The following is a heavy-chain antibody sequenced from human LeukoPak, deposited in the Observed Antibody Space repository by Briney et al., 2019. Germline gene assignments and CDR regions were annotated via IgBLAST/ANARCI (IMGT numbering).Heavy chain of an antibody. V-gene: IGHV3-7*01. D-gene: IGHD6-19*01. J-gene: IGHJ5*02. CDR1: GFTITNYW. CDR3: VRQAGVS. CDR2: IKGDGSEK. Sequence: LSGGSLRPSCTVPGFTITNYWMTWVRQAPGKGLECVAYIKGDGSEKNYVDSVKGRFSISRDNAKNSLYLQMNSLRAEDTAIYYCVRQAGVSWGQGTLVTVSS.